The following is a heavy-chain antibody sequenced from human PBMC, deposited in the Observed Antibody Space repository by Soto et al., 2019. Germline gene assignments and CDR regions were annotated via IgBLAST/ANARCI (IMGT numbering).Heavy chain of an antibody. J-gene: IGHJ4*02. V-gene: IGHV3-74*01. D-gene: IGHD4-17*01. CDR1: GLTFSSYW. Sequence: EVQLVESGGGLVQPGGSLRLSCAASGLTFSSYWMQWVRQAPGKGLVLVSRVNSDGGSTTYADSVKGRFTISRDNAKNTRYLQMNSLRAEDTAVYYCALSHAVTTDYWGQGTIVTVSS. CDR3: ALSHAVTTDY. CDR2: VNSDGGST.